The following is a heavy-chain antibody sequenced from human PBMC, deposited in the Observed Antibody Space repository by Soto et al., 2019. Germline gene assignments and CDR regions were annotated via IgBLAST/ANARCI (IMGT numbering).Heavy chain of an antibody. Sequence: ASVKVSCKASGYTFTSYGISWVRQAPGQGLEWMGWISTYNGNTKYSQKLQDRVTITRDTSTSTAYMELSSLRSEDTAVYYCARDLGGWPDYWGQGTLVTVSS. CDR1: GYTFTSYG. CDR3: ARDLGGWPDY. D-gene: IGHD6-19*01. V-gene: IGHV1-18*01. CDR2: ISTYNGNT. J-gene: IGHJ4*02.